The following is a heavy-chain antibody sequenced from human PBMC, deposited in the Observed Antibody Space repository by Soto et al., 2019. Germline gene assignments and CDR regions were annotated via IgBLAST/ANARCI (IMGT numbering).Heavy chain of an antibody. CDR2: IYYSGST. CDR3: ARPYYGSGSYRHDAFDI. J-gene: IGHJ3*02. Sequence: SETLSLTCTVSGGSISSSSYYWGWIRQPPGKGLEWIGGIYYSGSTYYNPSLKSRVTISVDTSKNQFSLKLSSVTAADTAVYYCARPYYGSGSYRHDAFDIWGQGTMVTVSS. D-gene: IGHD3-10*01. CDR1: GGSISSSSYY. V-gene: IGHV4-39*01.